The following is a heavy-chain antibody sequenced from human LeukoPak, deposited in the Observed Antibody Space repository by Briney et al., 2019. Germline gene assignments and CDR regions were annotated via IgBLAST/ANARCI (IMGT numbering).Heavy chain of an antibody. J-gene: IGHJ4*02. CDR2: MWHSGYT. D-gene: IGHD2-2*01. V-gene: IGHV4-38-2*02. CDR1: GYSISSGFY. CDR3: ARLTHCSGSSCYPPGVYFEY. Sequence: SETLSLTCTVSGYSISSGFYWGWVRQPPGKGLEWIGSMWHSGYTYYNPSLKSRVTISVDTSKNQFSLKVTSVTAADTAVYICARLTHCSGSSCYPPGVYFEYWGPGALVTVSS.